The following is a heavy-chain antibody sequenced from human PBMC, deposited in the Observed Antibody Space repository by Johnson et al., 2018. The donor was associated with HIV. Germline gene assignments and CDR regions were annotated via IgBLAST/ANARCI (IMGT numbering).Heavy chain of an antibody. J-gene: IGHJ3*02. D-gene: IGHD3-22*01. Sequence: QVQLVESGGGLVKPGGSLRLSCAASGFTFSDYYMSWNRQTPGKGLEWVSYLSSSGGTIYYADSVKGRFSISRDNAKNSLYLQMNSLRAEDTAVYYCARDRGYWDAFDIWGQGTLVTVSS. CDR1: GFTFSDYY. V-gene: IGHV3-11*04. CDR3: ARDRGYWDAFDI. CDR2: LSSSGGTI.